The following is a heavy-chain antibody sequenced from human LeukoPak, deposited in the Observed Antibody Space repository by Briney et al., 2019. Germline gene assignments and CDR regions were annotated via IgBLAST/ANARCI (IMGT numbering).Heavy chain of an antibody. V-gene: IGHV3-74*01. D-gene: IGHD4-17*01. CDR3: ARTIEVTTYAFDI. CDR2: INSDGSST. Sequence: PGGSLRLSCAASGFTFSSYAMSWVRQAPGKGLVWVSRINSDGSSTSYADSVKGRFTISRDNAKNTLYLQMNSLRAEDTAVYYCARTIEVTTYAFDIWGQGTMATVSS. CDR1: GFTFSSYA. J-gene: IGHJ3*02.